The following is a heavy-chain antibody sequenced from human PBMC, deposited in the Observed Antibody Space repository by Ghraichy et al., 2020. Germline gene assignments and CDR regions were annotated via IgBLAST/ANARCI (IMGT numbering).Heavy chain of an antibody. D-gene: IGHD2-2*01. J-gene: IGHJ4*02. CDR1: GGSFSGYY. CDR2: INHYGST. V-gene: IGHV4-34*01. CDR3: ARPPTHCNTTSCYLQPFDL. Sequence: SETLSLTCAVYGGSFSGYYWSWIRQPPGKGLEWIGEINHYGSTNYNPSLKSRVTISVDTSKNQFSLKLTSVTAADTAIFYCARPPTHCNTTSCYLQPFDLWSQGTLVTVSS.